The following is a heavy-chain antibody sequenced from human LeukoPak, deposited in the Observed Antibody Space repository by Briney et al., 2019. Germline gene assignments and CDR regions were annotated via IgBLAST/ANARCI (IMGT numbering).Heavy chain of an antibody. J-gene: IGHJ6*02. D-gene: IGHD3-10*01. CDR3: ARLRNYYGSGGMDV. CDR2: IYPGDSDT. CDR1: GYNFTNYW. V-gene: IGHV5-51*01. Sequence: GESLKISCKGSGYNFTNYWIGWVRQMPGKGLEWMGIIYPGDSDTRYSPSLQGQVTISVDKSISTAYLPWSSLKASDTAVFYCARLRNYYGSGGMDVWGQGTTVTVSS.